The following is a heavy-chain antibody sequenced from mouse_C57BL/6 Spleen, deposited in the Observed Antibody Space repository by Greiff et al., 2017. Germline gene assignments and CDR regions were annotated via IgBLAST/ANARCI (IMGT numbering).Heavy chain of an antibody. CDR3: ARRDYYGSSYWYFDV. CDR1: GYTFTSYW. V-gene: IGHV1-55*01. D-gene: IGHD1-1*01. J-gene: IGHJ1*03. Sequence: QLQQPGAELVKPGASVKMSCKASGYTFTSYWITWVKQRPGQGLEWIGDIYPGSGSTNYNEKFKSKATLTVDTSSSTAYMQLSSLTSEDSAVYYCARRDYYGSSYWYFDVWGTGTTVTVSS. CDR2: IYPGSGST.